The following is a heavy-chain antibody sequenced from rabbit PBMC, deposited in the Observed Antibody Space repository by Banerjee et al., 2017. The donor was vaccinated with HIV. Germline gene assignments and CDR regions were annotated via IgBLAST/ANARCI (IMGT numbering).Heavy chain of an antibody. Sequence: QSLEESGGGLVKPEGSLTLTCKASGFDLSSSYYMCWVRQAPGRGLELIACIYTGSDTTYYASWAKGRFTITKSTSTTVTLQMTSLTAADTATYFCARDRAGSSYYFNLWGPGTLVTVS. CDR3: ARDRAGSSYYFNL. CDR1: GFDLSSSYY. V-gene: IGHV1S40*01. CDR2: IYTGSDTT. J-gene: IGHJ4*01. D-gene: IGHD8-1*01.